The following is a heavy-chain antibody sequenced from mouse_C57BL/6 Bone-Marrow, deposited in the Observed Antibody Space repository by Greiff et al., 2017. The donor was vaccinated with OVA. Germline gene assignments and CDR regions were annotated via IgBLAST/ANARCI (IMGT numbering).Heavy chain of an antibody. V-gene: IGHV1-39*01. CDR1: GYSFTDYN. CDR2: INPNYGTT. Sequence: EVKLVESGPELVKPGASVKISCKASGYSFTDYNMNWVQQSNGKSLEWIGVINPNYGTTSYNQKFKGKATLTVDQSSSTAYLQLNSLTSDDSAVYYCARRGYGSSFAYWGQGTLVTVSA. J-gene: IGHJ3*01. D-gene: IGHD1-1*01. CDR3: ARRGYGSSFAY.